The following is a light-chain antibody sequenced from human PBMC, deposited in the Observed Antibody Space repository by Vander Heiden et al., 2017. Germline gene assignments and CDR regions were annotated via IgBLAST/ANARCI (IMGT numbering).Light chain of an antibody. V-gene: IGKV3-15*01. CDR2: GAS. CDR3: QQYNSWPWT. CDR1: QLTRTN. J-gene: IGKJ1*01. Sequence: LMPHSPAPLSVSPGGTTPLSCTTRQLTRTNSAWYQQKPGQPPRVLIFGASTRATGIPARFTGSGSETEFTLTISSLQSEDFAHYFCQQYNSWPWTFGQGTKVQL.